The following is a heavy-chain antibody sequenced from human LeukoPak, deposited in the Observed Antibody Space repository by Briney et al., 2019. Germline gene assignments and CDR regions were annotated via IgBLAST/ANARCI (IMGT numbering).Heavy chain of an antibody. Sequence: SETLSLTCTVSDDSITMYYWTWIRQPPGKGLEWIGTLYYSGSTGYNPSLKSRVTISVDTSKNQFSLKLSSVTAADTAVYFCARGADFWSGYRHYYYYYMDVWGKGTTVTVSS. CDR1: DDSITMYY. D-gene: IGHD3-3*01. CDR2: LYYSGST. CDR3: ARGADFWSGYRHYYYYYMDV. V-gene: IGHV4-59*12. J-gene: IGHJ6*03.